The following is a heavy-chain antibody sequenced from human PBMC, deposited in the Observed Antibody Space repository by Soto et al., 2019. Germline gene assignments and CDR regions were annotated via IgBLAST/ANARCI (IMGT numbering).Heavy chain of an antibody. D-gene: IGHD1-7*01. CDR3: ARVRKNWNYDQINYYYYYMDV. V-gene: IGHV4-59*01. Sequence: TSETLSLTCTVSGGSISSYYWSWIRQPPGKGLEWIGYIYYSGSTNYNPSLKSRVTISVDTSKNQFSLKLSSVTAADTAVYYCARVRKNWNYDQINYYYYYMDVWGKGTTVTVSS. CDR1: GGSISSYY. J-gene: IGHJ6*03. CDR2: IYYSGST.